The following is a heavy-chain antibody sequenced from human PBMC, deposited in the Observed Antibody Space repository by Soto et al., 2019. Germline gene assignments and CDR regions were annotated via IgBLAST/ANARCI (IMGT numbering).Heavy chain of an antibody. J-gene: IGHJ5*02. D-gene: IGHD2-8*01. CDR3: ARHIGVWPGSFSNWFDP. CDR1: GFTFSSYA. CDR2: ISGSGGST. Sequence: GGSLRLSCAASGFTFSSYAMSWVRQAPGKGLEWVSAISGSGGSTYYADSVKGRFTISRDNSRNTLYLQMNSLRDEDTAVYYCARHIGVWPGSFSNWFDPWGQGTLVTVSS. V-gene: IGHV3-23*01.